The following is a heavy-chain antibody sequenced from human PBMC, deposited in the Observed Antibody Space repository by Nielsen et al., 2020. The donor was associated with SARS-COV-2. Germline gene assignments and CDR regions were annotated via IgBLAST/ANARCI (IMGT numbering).Heavy chain of an antibody. J-gene: IGHJ6*03. D-gene: IGHD3/OR15-3a*01. CDR3: AREGPGTGYMDV. CDR2: IGTAGDT. V-gene: IGHV3-13*04. CDR1: GFTFSSYD. Sequence: GESLKISCAASGFTFSSYDMHWVRQATGKGLEWVSAIGTAGDTYYPGSVKGRFTISRENAKNSLYLQMNSLRAGDTAVYYCAREGPGTGYMDVWGKGTTVTVSS.